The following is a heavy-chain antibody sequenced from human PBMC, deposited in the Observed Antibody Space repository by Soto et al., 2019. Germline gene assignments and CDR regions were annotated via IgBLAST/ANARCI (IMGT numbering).Heavy chain of an antibody. Sequence: SETLSLTCTVSGGSISSSSYYWGWIRQPPGKGLEWIGSIYYSGSTYYNPSLKSRVTISVDTSKNQFSLKLSSVTAADTAVYYCARGRNIVGATRYFDYWGQGTLVTVSS. CDR2: IYYSGST. D-gene: IGHD1-26*01. CDR3: ARGRNIVGATRYFDY. CDR1: GGSISSSSYY. J-gene: IGHJ4*02. V-gene: IGHV4-39*01.